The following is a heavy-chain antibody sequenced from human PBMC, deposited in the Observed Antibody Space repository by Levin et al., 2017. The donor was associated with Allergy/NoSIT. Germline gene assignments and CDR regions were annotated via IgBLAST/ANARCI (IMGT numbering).Heavy chain of an antibody. D-gene: IGHD3-10*01. CDR1: GYTFTGYY. Sequence: ASVKVSCKASGYTFTGYYMHWVRQAPGQGLEWMGWINPNSGGTNYAQKFQGRVTMTRDTSISTAYMELSRLRSDDTAVYYCARGDNSHLWFGELRGWFDPWGQGTLVTVSS. V-gene: IGHV1-2*02. CDR3: ARGDNSHLWFGELRGWFDP. J-gene: IGHJ5*02. CDR2: INPNSGGT.